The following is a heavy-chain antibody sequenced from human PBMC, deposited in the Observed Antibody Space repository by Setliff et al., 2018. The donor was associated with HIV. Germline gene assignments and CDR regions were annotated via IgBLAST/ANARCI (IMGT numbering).Heavy chain of an antibody. V-gene: IGHV4-38-2*01. Sequence: SETLSLTCAVSGFSVSSGYYWGWIRQPPGKGLEWIGSISHSGITNYNPSLKSRVTISVDTSKNQFSLKLSSVTAADTAVYYCARHPYYYDSSGYHAPNWFDPWGQGTLVTVSS. CDR1: GFSVSSGYY. D-gene: IGHD3-22*01. CDR2: ISHSGIT. CDR3: ARHPYYYDSSGYHAPNWFDP. J-gene: IGHJ5*02.